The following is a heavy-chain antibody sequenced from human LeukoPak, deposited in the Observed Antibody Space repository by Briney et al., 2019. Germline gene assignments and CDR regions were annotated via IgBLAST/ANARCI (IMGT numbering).Heavy chain of an antibody. CDR1: GGSISSYH. J-gene: IGHJ5*02. CDR3: ARHIPRWFGELLSGINWFDP. Sequence: SETLSLTCTVSGGSISSYHWSWIRQPPGKGLEWIGYIYYSGSTNYNPSLKSRVTISVDTSKNQFSLKLSSVTAADTAVYYCARHIPRWFGELLSGINWFDPWGQGTLVTVSS. D-gene: IGHD3-10*01. CDR2: IYYSGST. V-gene: IGHV4-59*08.